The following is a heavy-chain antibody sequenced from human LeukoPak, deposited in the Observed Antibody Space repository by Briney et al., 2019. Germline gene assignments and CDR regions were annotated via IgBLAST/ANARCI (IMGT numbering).Heavy chain of an antibody. V-gene: IGHV3-23*01. CDR1: GLTFSSYA. CDR2: IRGSVDST. Sequence: GRSLRLSCAAAGLTFSSYAMSWVRQAPGKGLEWVSGIRGSVDSTYYADSMKGWFTISRDNSKNTLYLQMNRLRAEDTAVYYCAKDRRYFDWSPRFDYWGQGTLVTVSS. CDR3: AKDRRYFDWSPRFDY. D-gene: IGHD3-9*01. J-gene: IGHJ4*02.